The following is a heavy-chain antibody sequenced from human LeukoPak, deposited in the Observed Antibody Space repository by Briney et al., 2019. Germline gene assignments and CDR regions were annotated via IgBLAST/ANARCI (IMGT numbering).Heavy chain of an antibody. V-gene: IGHV1-69*13. Sequence: SVKVSCKASGGTFSSYAISWVRQAPAQGLEWMGGIIPIFGTANYAQKFQGRVTITADESTSTAYMELSSLRSEDTAVYYCARQYSGYDLYYFDYWGQGTLVTVSS. CDR3: ARQYSGYDLYYFDY. D-gene: IGHD5-12*01. CDR2: IIPIFGTA. CDR1: GGTFSSYA. J-gene: IGHJ4*02.